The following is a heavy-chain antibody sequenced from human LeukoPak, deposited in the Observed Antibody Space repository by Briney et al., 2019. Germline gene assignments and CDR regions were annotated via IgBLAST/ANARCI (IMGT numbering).Heavy chain of an antibody. V-gene: IGHV1-18*01. J-gene: IGHJ4*02. CDR1: GYTFTSYN. CDR3: ARISTMVRGVIIPSDY. Sequence: ASVKVSCKASGYTFTSYNINWVRQAPGQGLEWMGWISAYNGNTNYAQNLQGRVTMTTDTSTSTAYMELRSLRSDDTAVYYCARISTMVRGVIIPSDYWGQGTLVTVSS. D-gene: IGHD3-10*01. CDR2: ISAYNGNT.